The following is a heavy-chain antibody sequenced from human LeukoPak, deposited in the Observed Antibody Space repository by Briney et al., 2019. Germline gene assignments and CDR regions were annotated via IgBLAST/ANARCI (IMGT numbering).Heavy chain of an antibody. CDR1: GFTFSNFG. D-gene: IGHD3-16*01. CDR2: ISYDGSEK. Sequence: PGGSLRLSCAASGFTFSNFGMQWVRQAPGKGLEWVAIISYDGSEKYYADSVKGRFTISRDNSKNTLYLQMSSLRTNDTAVYFCARDLGGPDYWGQGTLATVS. CDR3: ARDLGGPDY. V-gene: IGHV3-30*15. J-gene: IGHJ4*02.